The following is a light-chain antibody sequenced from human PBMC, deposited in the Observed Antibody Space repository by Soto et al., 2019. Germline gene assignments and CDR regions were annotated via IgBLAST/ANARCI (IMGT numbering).Light chain of an antibody. J-gene: IGKJ5*01. CDR2: AAS. V-gene: IGKV1-9*01. CDR3: QQANTFPLT. Sequence: DIQLTHSPSFLSASVLYRVTITCRASQGISSYLAWYQQKPGKAPKLLIYAASTLQSGVPSRFSGSGSGTHFTLTISSLQPEDFATYYCQQANTFPLTFGQGTRLENK. CDR1: QGISSY.